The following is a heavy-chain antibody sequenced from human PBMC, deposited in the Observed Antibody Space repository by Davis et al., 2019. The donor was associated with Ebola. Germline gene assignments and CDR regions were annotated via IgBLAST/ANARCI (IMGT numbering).Heavy chain of an antibody. CDR3: GRDRSGTSGWSPFDY. J-gene: IGHJ4*02. Sequence: AASVKVSCKASGYTFTSYGISWVRQAPGQGLEWMGWISAYNGNTNYAQKLQGRVTMTRDTSTSTVYMELSSLRAEDTAVYYCGRDRSGTSGWSPFDYWGQGTLVTVSS. D-gene: IGHD6-19*01. CDR1: GYTFTSYG. CDR2: ISAYNGNT. V-gene: IGHV1-18*04.